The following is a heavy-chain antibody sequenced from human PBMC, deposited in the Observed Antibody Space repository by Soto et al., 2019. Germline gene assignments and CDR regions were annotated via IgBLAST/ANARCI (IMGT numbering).Heavy chain of an antibody. CDR1: GSIGGVGGC. V-gene: IGHV4-30-2*04. Sequence: GSIGGVGGCWSWIRQPPGKAPEFMGYIYHTGSTYYNPSLQRRITMSLDLSKNQFSLRLTSVTAADTAVYYCVRHTRYSSGWYYFDYWGQGTLVTV. D-gene: IGHD6-19*01. J-gene: IGHJ4*02. CDR3: VRHTRYSSGWYYFDY. CDR2: IYHTGST.